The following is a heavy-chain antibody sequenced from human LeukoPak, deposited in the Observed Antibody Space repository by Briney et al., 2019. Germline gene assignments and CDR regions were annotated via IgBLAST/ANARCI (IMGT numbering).Heavy chain of an antibody. D-gene: IGHD2-2*01. J-gene: IGHJ4*02. CDR3: ARLPLNQVYCSSTSSPRRDY. Sequence: PGGSLRLSCAASGFTYSSDAMSGVRQAPGKGLEGVSAISGSGGSIYYADSVKGRFTISRDNSKTTLYLQMNSLRAEDTAVYYCARLPLNQVYCSSTSSPRRDYWGQGTLVTVSS. V-gene: IGHV3-23*01. CDR2: ISGSGGSI. CDR1: GFTYSSDA.